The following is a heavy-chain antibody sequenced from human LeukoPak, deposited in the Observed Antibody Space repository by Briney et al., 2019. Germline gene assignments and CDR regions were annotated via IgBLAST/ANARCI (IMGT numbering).Heavy chain of an antibody. CDR3: ARVSSFDWLYYFDY. D-gene: IGHD3-9*01. V-gene: IGHV1-2*02. CDR2: INPNSGDT. CDR1: GYSFTGYY. J-gene: IGHJ4*02. Sequence: ASVKVSCKASGYSFTGYYIHWVRQAPGQGLECIGWINPNSGDTNYAQKFQGRVTMIRDTSISTAYMELSRLRSDDTAIYYCARVSSFDWLYYFDYWGQGTLVTVSS.